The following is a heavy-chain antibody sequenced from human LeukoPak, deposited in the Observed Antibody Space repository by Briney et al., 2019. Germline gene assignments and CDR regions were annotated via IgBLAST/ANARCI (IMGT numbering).Heavy chain of an antibody. Sequence: PGGSLRLSCADSGFTFSSYAMSWVRQAPGKGLEWVSAISGSGGSTYYADSVKGRFTISRDNSKNTLYLQMNSLRAEDTAVYYCAKDRFTYYYDSSGYGGVDYWGQGTLVTVSS. CDR1: GFTFSSYA. CDR3: AKDRFTYYYDSSGYGGVDY. V-gene: IGHV3-23*01. J-gene: IGHJ4*02. CDR2: ISGSGGST. D-gene: IGHD3-22*01.